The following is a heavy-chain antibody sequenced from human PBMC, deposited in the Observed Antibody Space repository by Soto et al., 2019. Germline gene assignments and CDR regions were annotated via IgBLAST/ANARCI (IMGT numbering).Heavy chain of an antibody. CDR3: ARDGIVDSSSPHFDY. V-gene: IGHV1-69*04. CDR1: GGTFSSYT. CDR2: IIPILGIA. D-gene: IGHD6-6*01. Sequence: ASVKVSCKASGGTFSSYTISWVRQAPGQGLEWMGRIIPILGIANYAQKFQGRVTITADKSTSTAYMELSSLRSEDTAVYYCARDGIVDSSSPHFDYWGQGTLVTVSS. J-gene: IGHJ4*02.